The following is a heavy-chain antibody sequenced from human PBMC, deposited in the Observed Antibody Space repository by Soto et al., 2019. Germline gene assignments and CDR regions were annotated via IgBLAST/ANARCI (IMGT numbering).Heavy chain of an antibody. J-gene: IGHJ5*02. CDR1: GYTFGNND. Sequence: ASVKVSCKASGYTFGNNDISWVRQGTGQGLEWMGWMNPNSGKGGYAQKFQGRVTMTRDTSTSTAYMELSSLTSDDTAIYYCARMATSGTLNWFDHWGQGTLVTVSS. V-gene: IGHV1-8*01. CDR2: MNPNSGKG. CDR3: ARMATSGTLNWFDH.